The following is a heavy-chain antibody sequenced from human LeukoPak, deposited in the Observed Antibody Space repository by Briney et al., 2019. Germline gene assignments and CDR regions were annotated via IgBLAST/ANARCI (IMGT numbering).Heavy chain of an antibody. CDR1: GYSFTSYW. CDR3: ARHSYDFWSGYLVDY. J-gene: IGHJ4*02. CDR2: IYPGDSDT. D-gene: IGHD3-3*01. V-gene: IGHV5-51*01. Sequence: GESLKISCKGSGYSFTSYWIGWVRQMPGKGLGWMGIIYPGDSDTRYSPSFQGQVTISADKSISTAYLQWSSLKASDTAMYYCARHSYDFWSGYLVDYWGQGTLVTVSS.